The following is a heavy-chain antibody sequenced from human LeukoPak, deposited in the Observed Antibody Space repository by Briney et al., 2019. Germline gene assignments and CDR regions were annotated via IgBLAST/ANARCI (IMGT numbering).Heavy chain of an antibody. D-gene: IGHD6-6*01. CDR3: ARGSWQLAEEVY. CDR1: GGSFSGHY. Sequence: SETLSLTCAVSGGSFSGHYWNWIRQPPGKGLEWIGEINHGGSTNYNPSLESRVTISVDTSQRQFSLRLSSVTAADTAVYYCARGSWQLAEEVYWGQGTLVTVSS. J-gene: IGHJ4*02. V-gene: IGHV4-34*01. CDR2: INHGGST.